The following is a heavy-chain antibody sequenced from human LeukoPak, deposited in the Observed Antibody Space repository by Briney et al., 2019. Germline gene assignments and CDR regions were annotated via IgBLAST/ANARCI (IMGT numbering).Heavy chain of an antibody. D-gene: IGHD2-2*01. CDR1: GYIFTSYW. J-gene: IGHJ5*02. Sequence: GESLQISCQGSGYIFTSYWIGWVRQLPGKGLEWMGIIYPGDSDTRYSPSFQGQVTISADKSISTAYLQWSSLKASDTAMYYCARLSGYCSSTSCYGFDPWGQGTLVTVSS. CDR3: ARLSGYCSSTSCYGFDP. CDR2: IYPGDSDT. V-gene: IGHV5-51*01.